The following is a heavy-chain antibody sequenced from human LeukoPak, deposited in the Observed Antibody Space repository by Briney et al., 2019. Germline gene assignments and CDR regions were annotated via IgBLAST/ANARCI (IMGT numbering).Heavy chain of an antibody. J-gene: IGHJ4*02. CDR3: AREDWRIDY. D-gene: IGHD1-1*01. V-gene: IGHV4-38-2*02. CDR2: IYHSGST. CDR1: GYSISSGYY. Sequence: PSETLSLTCTVSGYSISSGYYWAWIRQSPGKGLEWIGTIYHSGSTYYNPSLKSRVTISLDTSKNQFSLKLGSVTAADTAIYYCAREDWRIDYWGQGTLVIVSS.